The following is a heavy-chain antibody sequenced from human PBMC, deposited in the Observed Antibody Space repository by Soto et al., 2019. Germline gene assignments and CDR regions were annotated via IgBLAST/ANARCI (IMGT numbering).Heavy chain of an antibody. Sequence: ASVKVSCKASGYTFTRYDINWVRQAPGQGLEWMGWMNPNSGNTHYAQKFQGRVTMTRNTSISTGYMELSNLRSEDTAVYYCARYSGGYYYGMDGLGQGTTVTVSS. J-gene: IGHJ6*02. V-gene: IGHV1-8*01. D-gene: IGHD1-26*01. CDR1: GYTFTRYD. CDR3: ARYSGGYYYGMDG. CDR2: MNPNSGNT.